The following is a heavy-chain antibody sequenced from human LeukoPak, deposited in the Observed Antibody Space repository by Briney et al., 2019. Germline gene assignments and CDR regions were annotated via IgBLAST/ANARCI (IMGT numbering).Heavy chain of an antibody. Sequence: PSETLSLTCTVSGGSISSYYWTWIRQAPGKGLEWIGYIYYSGRNHYNPSLKSRVTMSVDTSKNQFSLNLSSVTAADTAVCYCARGSLADGMDVWGQGTMVTVSS. J-gene: IGHJ6*02. V-gene: IGHV4-59*01. D-gene: IGHD3-3*01. CDR1: GGSISSYY. CDR3: ARGSLADGMDV. CDR2: IYYSGRN.